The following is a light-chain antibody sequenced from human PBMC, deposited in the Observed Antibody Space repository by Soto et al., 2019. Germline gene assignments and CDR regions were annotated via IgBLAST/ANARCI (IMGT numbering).Light chain of an antibody. Sequence: QSVLTQPPSVSEAPRQRVTIPCSGSSSNIGTNAVSWYQQLPGKAPKLLIYYDDLLSSGVSDRFSGSKSGTSASLAISGLQSEDEADYYCAAWDDSLNGVVFGGGTKVTVL. J-gene: IGLJ2*01. CDR3: AAWDDSLNGVV. CDR2: YDD. V-gene: IGLV1-36*01. CDR1: SSNIGTNA.